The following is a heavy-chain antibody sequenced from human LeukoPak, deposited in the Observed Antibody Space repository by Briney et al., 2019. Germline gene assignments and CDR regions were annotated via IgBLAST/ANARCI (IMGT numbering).Heavy chain of an antibody. D-gene: IGHD2-2*01. Sequence: AGGSPRLSCAASGFTFSSYGMHWVRQAPGKGLEWVAFIRYDGSNKYYADSVKGRFTISRDNSKNTLYLQMNSLRAEDTAVYYCAKDRGVTPIPAAGRDDAFDIWGQGTMVTVSS. CDR1: GFTFSSYG. CDR2: IRYDGSNK. V-gene: IGHV3-30*02. CDR3: AKDRGVTPIPAAGRDDAFDI. J-gene: IGHJ3*02.